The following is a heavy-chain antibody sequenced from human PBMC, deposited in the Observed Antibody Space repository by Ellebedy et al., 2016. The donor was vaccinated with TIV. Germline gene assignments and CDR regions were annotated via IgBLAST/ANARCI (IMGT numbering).Heavy chain of an antibody. CDR3: ARDPAGFNDRLRYDY. CDR2: ISTGGTHI. CDR1: AFTFSSYC. D-gene: IGHD1-1*01. V-gene: IGHV3-21*01. J-gene: IGHJ4*02. Sequence: PGGSLRLSCAASAFTFSSYCMNWVRQAPGRGLEWVSSISTGGTHILYADSVKGRFTISRDNAKNSVYLQMHSLRGEDTAVYFCARDPAGFNDRLRYDYWGQGTLVTVSS.